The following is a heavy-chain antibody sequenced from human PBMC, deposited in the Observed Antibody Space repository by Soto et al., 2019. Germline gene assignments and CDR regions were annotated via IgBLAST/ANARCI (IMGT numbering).Heavy chain of an antibody. J-gene: IGHJ5*02. CDR3: ARGRYMGRGSGWYKLEP. CDR2: INHSGST. V-gene: IGHV4-34*01. CDR1: GGSFSGYY. D-gene: IGHD6-19*01. Sequence: SETLSLTCAVYGGSFSGYYWSWIRQPPGKGLEWIGEINHSGSTNYNPSLKSRVTISVDTSKNQFSLKLSSVTAADTAVYYCARGRYMGRGSGWYKLEPWGQGTLVTVSS.